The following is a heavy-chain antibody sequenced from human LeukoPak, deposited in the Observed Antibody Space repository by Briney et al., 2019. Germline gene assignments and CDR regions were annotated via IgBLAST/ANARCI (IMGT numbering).Heavy chain of an antibody. D-gene: IGHD4-23*01. CDR3: ARDETTVVTQFAY. Sequence: GGSLRLSCSASGFTFSTYWMHWVRQVPGKGLVWVSRINTDGSSTNYADSVKGRFTISRDNAKNTLYLQMNSLRAEDTAVYYCARDETTVVTQFAYWGQGILVTISS. CDR2: INTDGSST. CDR1: GFTFSTYW. J-gene: IGHJ4*02. V-gene: IGHV3-74*01.